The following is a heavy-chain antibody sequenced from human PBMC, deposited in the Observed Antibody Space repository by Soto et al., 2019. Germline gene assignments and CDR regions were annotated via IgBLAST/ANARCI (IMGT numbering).Heavy chain of an antibody. D-gene: IGHD4-17*01. V-gene: IGHV1-69*04. Sequence: ASVKVSCKASGGTFSSYTISWVRQAPGQGLEWMGRIIPILGIANYAQKFQGRVTITADKSTSTAYMELSSLRSEDTAVYYCAREVAYGDYSFGYYYYYMDVWGKGTTVTVS. J-gene: IGHJ6*03. CDR2: IIPILGIA. CDR1: GGTFSSYT. CDR3: AREVAYGDYSFGYYYYYMDV.